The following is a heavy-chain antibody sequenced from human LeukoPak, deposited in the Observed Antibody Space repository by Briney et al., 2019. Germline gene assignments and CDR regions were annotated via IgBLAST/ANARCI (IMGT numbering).Heavy chain of an antibody. J-gene: IGHJ4*02. CDR1: GFAFSNFW. V-gene: IGHV3-7*01. D-gene: IGHD2-15*01. CDR2: IKQDGSER. Sequence: GGSLRLSCAASGFAFSNFWMSWVRQAPGKGLEWVANIKQDGSERYYVASVKGRFTISRDNSKNTLYLQMNSLRAEDTALYYCAKRGFCSGGSCYSYHFDYWGQGTLVTVSS. CDR3: AKRGFCSGGSCYSYHFDY.